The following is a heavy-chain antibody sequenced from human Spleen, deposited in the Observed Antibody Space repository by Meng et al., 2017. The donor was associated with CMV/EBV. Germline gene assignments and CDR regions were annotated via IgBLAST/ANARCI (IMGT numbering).Heavy chain of an antibody. Sequence: ASVKVSCKASGYTLNDNYIHWVRQAPGQGLEWMGWLNPDSGTTKYAQKFQDRVTLTRDMSINTAYMDLSRLKFDDTAVYFCARAQAIGAANWIDPWGQGTLVTVSS. CDR3: ARAQAIGAANWIDP. V-gene: IGHV1-2*02. CDR1: GYTLNDNY. CDR2: LNPDSGTT. J-gene: IGHJ5*02. D-gene: IGHD6-13*01.